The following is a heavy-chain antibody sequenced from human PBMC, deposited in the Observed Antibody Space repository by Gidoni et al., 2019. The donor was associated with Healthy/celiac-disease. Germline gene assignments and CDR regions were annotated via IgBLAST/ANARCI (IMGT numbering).Heavy chain of an antibody. J-gene: IGHJ4*02. Sequence: QLQLQESGPGLVKPSETLSLTCTVPGGSISSSSYYWGWIRQPPGKGLEWIGSIYYSGSTYYNPSLKSRVTISVDTSKNQFSLKLSSVTAADTAVYYCARHSDLRDFDYWGQGTLVTVSS. CDR3: ARHSDLRDFDY. D-gene: IGHD4-17*01. CDR2: IYYSGST. V-gene: IGHV4-39*01. CDR1: GGSISSSSYY.